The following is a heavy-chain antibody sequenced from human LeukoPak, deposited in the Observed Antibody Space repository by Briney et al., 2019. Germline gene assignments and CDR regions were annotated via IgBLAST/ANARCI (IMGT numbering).Heavy chain of an antibody. V-gene: IGHV1-69*04. Sequence: SLKVSCKASGGTFSSYAISWVRQAPGQGLEWMGRIIPILGIANYAQKFHGRVTITADKSTSTAYMELSSLRSEDTAVYYCALGLDGSGSYYYFDYWGQGTLVTVSS. J-gene: IGHJ4*02. D-gene: IGHD3-10*01. CDR2: IIPILGIA. CDR3: ALGLDGSGSYYYFDY. CDR1: GGTFSSYA.